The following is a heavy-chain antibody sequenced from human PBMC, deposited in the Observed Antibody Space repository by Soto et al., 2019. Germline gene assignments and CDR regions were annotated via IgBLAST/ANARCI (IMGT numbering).Heavy chain of an antibody. CDR3: ARDFTYSSDKPRWFDP. Sequence: GASMKVSCKASGYTFTSYGISWVRQAPGQGLEWMGWISAYNGNTNYAQKLQGRVTMTTDTSTSTAYMELRSLRSDDTAVYYCARDFTYSSDKPRWFDPWGQGTLVTVSS. CDR1: GYTFTSYG. CDR2: ISAYNGNT. J-gene: IGHJ5*02. V-gene: IGHV1-18*01. D-gene: IGHD6-25*01.